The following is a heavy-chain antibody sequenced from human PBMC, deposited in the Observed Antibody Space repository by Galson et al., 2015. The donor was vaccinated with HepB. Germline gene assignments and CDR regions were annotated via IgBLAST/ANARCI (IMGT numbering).Heavy chain of an antibody. V-gene: IGHV4-59*08. CDR1: GGSISSYY. CDR3: ARRSSSSWVYYYGMDV. Sequence: ETLSLTCTVSGGSISSYYWSWIRQPPGKGLEWIGYIYYSGSTNYNPSLKSRVTISVDTSKNQFSLKLSSVTAADTAVYYCARRSSSSWVYYYGMDVWGQGNPGHRLL. D-gene: IGHD6-13*01. J-gene: IGHJ6*02. CDR2: IYYSGST.